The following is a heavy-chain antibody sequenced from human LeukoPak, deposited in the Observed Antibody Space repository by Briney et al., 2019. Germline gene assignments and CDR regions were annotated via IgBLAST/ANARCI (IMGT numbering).Heavy chain of an antibody. Sequence: GESLKISCKGSGYSFTSYWISWVRQMPGKGLEWMGRIDPSDSYTNYSPSFQGHVTISADKSISTACLQWSSLKASDTAMYYCARHESGYYGMDVWGKGTTVTVSS. J-gene: IGHJ6*04. CDR2: IDPSDSYT. CDR1: GYSFTSYW. CDR3: ARHESGYYGMDV. V-gene: IGHV5-10-1*01. D-gene: IGHD1-26*01.